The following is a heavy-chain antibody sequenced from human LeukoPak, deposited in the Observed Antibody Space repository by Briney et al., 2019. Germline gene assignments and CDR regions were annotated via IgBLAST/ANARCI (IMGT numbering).Heavy chain of an antibody. CDR3: AKDWSGGGWKWFDP. J-gene: IGHJ5*02. V-gene: IGHV3-33*06. CDR2: IWYDGSNK. Sequence: PGGSLRLSCAASGFTFSSYGFHWVRQAPGKGLEWVAVIWYDGSNKYYADSVKGRLTISRDNSKNTLYLQMNSLRAEDTAVYYCAKDWSGGGWKWFDPWGQGTLVTVSS. D-gene: IGHD2-15*01. CDR1: GFTFSSYG.